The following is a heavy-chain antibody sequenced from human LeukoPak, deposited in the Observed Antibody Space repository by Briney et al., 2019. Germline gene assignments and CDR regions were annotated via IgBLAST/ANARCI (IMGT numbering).Heavy chain of an antibody. CDR1: GFTFSNAW. CDR2: IKSKTDGGTT. D-gene: IGHD3-10*01. J-gene: IGHJ4*02. CDR3: TTDLKYYYGSGSYYSISPALFDY. Sequence: PGGSLRLSCAASGFTFSNAWMSWVRQAPGKGLEWVGRIKSKTDGGTTDYAAPVKGRFTISRDDSKNTLYLQMNSLKTEDTAVYYCTTDLKYYYGSGSYYSISPALFDYWGQGTLVTVSS. V-gene: IGHV3-15*01.